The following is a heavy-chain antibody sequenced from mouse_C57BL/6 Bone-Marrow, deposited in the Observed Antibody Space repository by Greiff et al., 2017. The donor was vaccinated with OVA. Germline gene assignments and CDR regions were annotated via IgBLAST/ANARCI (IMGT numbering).Heavy chain of an antibody. CDR1: GYTFTSYG. CDR2: IYPRSGNT. V-gene: IGHV1-81*01. Sequence: VQLVESGAELARPGASVKLSCKASGYTFTSYGISWVKQRTGQGLEWIGEIYPRSGNTYYNEKFKGKATLTADKSSSTAYMELRSLTSEDSAVYFCARSYYYGSSYPYAMDYWGQGTSVTVSS. CDR3: ARSYYYGSSYPYAMDY. D-gene: IGHD1-1*01. J-gene: IGHJ4*01.